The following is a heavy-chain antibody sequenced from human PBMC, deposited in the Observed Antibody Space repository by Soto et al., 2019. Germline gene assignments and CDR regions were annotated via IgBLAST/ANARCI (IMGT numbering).Heavy chain of an antibody. V-gene: IGHV3-15*01. CDR2: IKSKTDGGTI. J-gene: IGHJ3*02. CDR1: GFTFTNAW. Sequence: EVQLVESGGGLVKPGGSLRLSCAASGFTFTNAWMTWVRQGPGKGLEWVGRIKSKTDGGTIDYAAPVKGRFTISRDDSKNTLYLQMNSLTTEDTAVYYCTTGPNLRPLAAFDIWGQGTVVTVSS. CDR3: TTGPNLRPLAAFDI.